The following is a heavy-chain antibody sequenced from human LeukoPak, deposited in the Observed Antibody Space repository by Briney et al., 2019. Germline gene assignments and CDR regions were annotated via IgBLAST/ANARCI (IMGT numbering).Heavy chain of an antibody. CDR2: MNPNSGNT. V-gene: IGHV1-8*01. J-gene: IGHJ4*02. Sequence: ASVKVSCKASGYTFTSCDINWVRQAPGQGLEWMGWMNPNSGNTGYAQKFQGRVTMTRNTSISTAYMELSSLRSEDTAVYYCARGLHYYDSSGWYDYWGQGTLVTVSS. CDR1: GYTFTSCD. D-gene: IGHD3-22*01. CDR3: ARGLHYYDSSGWYDY.